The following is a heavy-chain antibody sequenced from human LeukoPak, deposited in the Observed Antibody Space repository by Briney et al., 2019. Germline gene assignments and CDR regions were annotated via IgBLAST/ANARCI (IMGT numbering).Heavy chain of an antibody. CDR2: IYTRGST. CDR1: GGSINNYY. V-gene: IGHV4-4*07. J-gene: IGHJ3*02. D-gene: IGHD2-15*01. Sequence: SETLSLTCTVSGGSINNYYWCWIRQPAGKGLEWIGCIYTRGSTNYNPSLKSRVTMSVDTSKNQFSLKLSSVTAADTAVYYCARGRYCSADICSGGDAFDIWGQGTMVSVSS. CDR3: ARGRYCSADICSGGDAFDI.